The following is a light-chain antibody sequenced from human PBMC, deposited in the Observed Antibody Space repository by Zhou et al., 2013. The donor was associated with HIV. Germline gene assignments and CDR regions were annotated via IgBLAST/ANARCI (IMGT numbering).Light chain of an antibody. CDR3: QQYNTWPYT. CDR2: GAF. CDR1: QSVGTN. J-gene: IGKJ2*01. V-gene: IGKV3-15*01. Sequence: EIVMTQSPGTLSVSPGERATLSCRASQSVGTNLAWYQQKTGQAPRLLIYGAFSRATGIPARFSGSGSGTEFTLTISSLQSEDFAVYYCQQYNTWPYTFGQGTKLEIK.